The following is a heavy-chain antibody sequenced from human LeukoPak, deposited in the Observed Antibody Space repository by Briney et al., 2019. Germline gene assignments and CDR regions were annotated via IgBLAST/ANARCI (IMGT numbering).Heavy chain of an antibody. CDR3: ARANYYDSTGYLPVVYPSDF. Sequence: PSETLSLTCTVSGASIRSSGYYWSWIRQDSAKGLEWIGYIYHSGNTYYNPSLKSRITISLDTSKNQFSLKLRSVTAADTAVYYCARANYYDSTGYLPVVYPSDFWGQGTLVTVSS. CDR2: IYHSGNT. CDR1: GASIRSSGYY. D-gene: IGHD3-22*01. J-gene: IGHJ4*02. V-gene: IGHV4-31*03.